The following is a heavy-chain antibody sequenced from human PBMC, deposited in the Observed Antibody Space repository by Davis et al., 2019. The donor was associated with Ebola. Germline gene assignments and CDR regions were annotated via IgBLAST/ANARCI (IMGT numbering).Heavy chain of an antibody. J-gene: IGHJ3*02. CDR3: ARERRTTMVRGFRADAFDI. V-gene: IGHV4-39*01. D-gene: IGHD3-10*01. Sequence: MPSETLSLTCTVSGGSISSRSSYWGWIRQPPGKGLERIATIYYSGSTYYNPSLKSRVTISVDTSKNQFSLKLSSVTAADTAVYYCARERRTTMVRGFRADAFDIWGQGTMVTVSS. CDR2: IYYSGST. CDR1: GGSISSRSSY.